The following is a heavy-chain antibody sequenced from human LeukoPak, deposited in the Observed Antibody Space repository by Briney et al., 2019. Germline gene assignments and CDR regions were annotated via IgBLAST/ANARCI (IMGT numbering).Heavy chain of an antibody. D-gene: IGHD3-3*01. CDR1: GFTFSSYA. V-gene: IGHV3-21*01. J-gene: IGHJ4*02. Sequence: TGGSLRLSCAASGFTFSSYAMSWVRQAPGKGLEWVSSIGTSSSYIYYGDSVKGRFTISRDNAKNSLYLQMNSLRAEDTAVYYCARGGVWQAFWSGNSDYWGQGTLVTVSS. CDR2: IGTSSSYI. CDR3: ARGGVWQAFWSGNSDY.